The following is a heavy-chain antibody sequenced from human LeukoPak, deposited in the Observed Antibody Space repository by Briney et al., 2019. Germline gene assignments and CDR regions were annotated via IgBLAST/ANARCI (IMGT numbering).Heavy chain of an antibody. CDR2: VSDNGADT. Sequence: GGSLRLSCAASGFTFSTFAMTWVRQAPGRGLEWVSPVSDNGADTFHADSVRGRFTISRDNSNNTLYLPMSGLRAEDTAIYYCAKDLMPHSSGSLFDYWGPGTLVTVSS. D-gene: IGHD3-22*01. CDR1: GFTFSTFA. CDR3: AKDLMPHSSGSLFDY. V-gene: IGHV3-23*01. J-gene: IGHJ4*02.